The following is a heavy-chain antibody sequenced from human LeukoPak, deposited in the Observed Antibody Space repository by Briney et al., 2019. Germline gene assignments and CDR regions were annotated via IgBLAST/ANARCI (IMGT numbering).Heavy chain of an antibody. V-gene: IGHV1-18*01. D-gene: IGHD5-12*01. CDR1: GYTFTSYG. J-gene: IGHJ6*02. Sequence: GASVEVSCKASGYTFTSYGISWVRQAPGQGLEWMGWISAYNGNTNYAQKLQGRVTMTTDTSTSTAYMELRSLRSDDTAVYYCAREERGYSGYEWFSDYYYYGMDVWGQGTTVTVSS. CDR2: ISAYNGNT. CDR3: AREERGYSGYEWFSDYYYYGMDV.